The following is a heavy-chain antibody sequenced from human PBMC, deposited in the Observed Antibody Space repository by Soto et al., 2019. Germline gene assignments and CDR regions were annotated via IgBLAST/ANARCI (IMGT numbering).Heavy chain of an antibody. CDR2: SSHSGTS. D-gene: IGHD2-21*02. CDR1: GYSISSGYY. Sequence: SETLSLTCAVSGYSISSGYYWSWIRQTPGEGLEGIGSSSHSGTSCYNPSVRSRVTISMDTSNNHFSLKLNSLTATDTAVYYCARGSGGHSGWGPWSDPWGKGTPLTVSS. CDR3: ARGSGGHSGWGPWSDP. J-gene: IGHJ5*02. V-gene: IGHV4-38-2*01.